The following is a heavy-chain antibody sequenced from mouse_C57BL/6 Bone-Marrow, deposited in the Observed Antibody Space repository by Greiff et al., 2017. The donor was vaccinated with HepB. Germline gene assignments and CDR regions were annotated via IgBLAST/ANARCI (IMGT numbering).Heavy chain of an antibody. D-gene: IGHD1-1*01. V-gene: IGHV1-87*01. J-gene: IGHJ2*01. CDR3: ASTRSFDY. CDR1: GYTFTSYW. CDR2: IYPGDGDT. Sequence: VKVVESGAELARPGASVKLSCKASGYTFTSYWMQWVKQRPGQGLEWIGAIYPGDGDTRYTQKFKGKATLTADKSSSTAYMQLSSLASEDSAVYYWASTRSFDYWGQGTTLTVSS.